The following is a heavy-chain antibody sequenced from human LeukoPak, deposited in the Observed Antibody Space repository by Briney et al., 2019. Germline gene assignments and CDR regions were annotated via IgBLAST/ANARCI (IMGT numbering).Heavy chain of an antibody. D-gene: IGHD3-22*01. CDR2: MNPNSGNT. Sequence: ASVKVSCEASGYTFTSYDINWVRQATGQGLEWMGWMNPNSGNTGYAQKLQGRVTMTTDTSTSTAYMELRSLRSDDTAVYYCARDSHPRSGYYYVPDYWGQGTLVTVSS. CDR1: GYTFTSYD. CDR3: ARDSHPRSGYYYVPDY. J-gene: IGHJ4*02. V-gene: IGHV1-8*02.